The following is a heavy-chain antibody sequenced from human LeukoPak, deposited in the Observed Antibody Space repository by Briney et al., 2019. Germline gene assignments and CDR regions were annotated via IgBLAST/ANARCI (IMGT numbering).Heavy chain of an antibody. V-gene: IGHV1-69*13. CDR3: ARGDGYYDSSGYFDY. Sequence: ASVKVSCKASGYTFTSYGISWVRQAPGQGLEWMGGIIPIFGTANYAQKFQGRVTITADESTSTAYMELSSLRSEDTAVYYCARGDGYYDSSGYFDYWGQGTLVTVSS. CDR2: IIPIFGTA. J-gene: IGHJ4*02. CDR1: GYTFTSYG. D-gene: IGHD3-22*01.